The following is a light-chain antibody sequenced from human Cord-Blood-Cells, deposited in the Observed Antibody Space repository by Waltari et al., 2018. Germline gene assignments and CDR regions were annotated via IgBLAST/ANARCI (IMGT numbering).Light chain of an antibody. CDR1: QSISSY. CDR3: QQSYSTPLT. V-gene: IGKV1-39*01. J-gene: IGKJ4*01. Sequence: DIQMTQSPYSLSASLGVRVTITCRASQSISSYLNWYQQKPGKAPKLLIYAASSLQSGVPSRFSGSGSGTDFTLTISSLQPEDFATYYCQQSYSTPLTFGGGTKVEIK. CDR2: AAS.